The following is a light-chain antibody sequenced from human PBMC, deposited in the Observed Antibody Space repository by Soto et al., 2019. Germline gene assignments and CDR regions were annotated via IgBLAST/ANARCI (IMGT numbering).Light chain of an antibody. V-gene: IGKV1-5*03. Sequence: DIQMTQSPSTLSASVGDRVTITCRASQSISSWLAWYQQKPGKAPKLLFYKASSLESGVPSRFSGSGSGTEFTLTISSLQPDDFATYYCQQYNSYSRTLGQGTKVEIK. J-gene: IGKJ1*01. CDR3: QQYNSYSRT. CDR1: QSISSW. CDR2: KAS.